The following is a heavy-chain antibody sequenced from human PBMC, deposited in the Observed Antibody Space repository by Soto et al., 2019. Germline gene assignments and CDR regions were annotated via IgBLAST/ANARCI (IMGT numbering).Heavy chain of an antibody. CDR3: AKAQGDI. J-gene: IGHJ3*02. Sequence: VQLVESGGGLVQPGRSLRLSCVASGFTHDDYAMHWVRQAPGKGLEWVSGISWNSATIVYADSVKGRFTISRDNAKNSLYLQINSLRAEDTALYYCAKAQGDISGQGTMVTVSA. V-gene: IGHV3-9*01. CDR2: ISWNSATI. CDR1: GFTHDDYA.